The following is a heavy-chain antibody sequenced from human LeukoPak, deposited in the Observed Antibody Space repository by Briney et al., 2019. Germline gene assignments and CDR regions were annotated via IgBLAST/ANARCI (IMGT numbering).Heavy chain of an antibody. CDR3: ARRRYYDGSGYLE. J-gene: IGHJ1*01. Sequence: SETLSLTCSVSGDSVSRSDSYWDWIRQPPGKGLEWIGTIYYSGRTYYSLSLKSRVTMSVDPSNNQFSLNLRSVAAADTALYYCARRRYYDGSGYLEWGQGTLLSVSS. D-gene: IGHD3-22*01. CDR1: GDSVSRSDSY. CDR2: IYYSGRT. V-gene: IGHV4-39*01.